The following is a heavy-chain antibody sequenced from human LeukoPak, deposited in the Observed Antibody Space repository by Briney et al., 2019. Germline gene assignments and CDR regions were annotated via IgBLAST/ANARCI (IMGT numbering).Heavy chain of an antibody. Sequence: GGALRLSCAASGFTFSNYGIHWVRQAPGKGQEWVAVISYDGSNKYYAESVKGRFTISRDNSKNTLYLQMNSLRAEDTAVYYCAKGYGFDSSGSEHYFENWGQGILVTVSS. CDR3: AKGYGFDSSGSEHYFEN. CDR2: ISYDGSNK. V-gene: IGHV3-30*18. CDR1: GFTFSNYG. D-gene: IGHD3-22*01. J-gene: IGHJ4*02.